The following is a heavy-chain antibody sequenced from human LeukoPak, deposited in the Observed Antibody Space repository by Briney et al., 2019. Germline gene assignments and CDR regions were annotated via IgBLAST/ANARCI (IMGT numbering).Heavy chain of an antibody. CDR2: IYHSGST. D-gene: IGHD2-2*01. CDR1: GGSISSGGYY. Sequence: SQTLSLTCTVFGGSISSGGYYWSWIRQPPGKGLEWIGYIYHSGSTYYNPSLKSRVTISVDRSKNQFSLKLSSVTAADTAVYYCARGYSEVVPAATSFFDYWGQGTLVTVSS. V-gene: IGHV4-30-2*01. CDR3: ARGYSEVVPAATSFFDY. J-gene: IGHJ4*02.